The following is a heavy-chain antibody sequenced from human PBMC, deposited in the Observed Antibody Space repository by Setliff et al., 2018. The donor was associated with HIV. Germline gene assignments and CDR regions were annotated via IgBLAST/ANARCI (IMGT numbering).Heavy chain of an antibody. D-gene: IGHD3-16*01. CDR2: IIPIFGST. CDR1: GGAFSSYA. CDR3: ARDLVLGLGTIDY. J-gene: IGHJ4*02. Sequence: ASVKVSCKASGGAFSSYALSWVRRAPGQGLEWMGGIIPIFGSTSYAQKFQGRVTMTRDTSTSTVYMELSSLRSEDTAVYYCARDLVLGLGTIDYWGQGTLVTVSS. V-gene: IGHV1-69*05.